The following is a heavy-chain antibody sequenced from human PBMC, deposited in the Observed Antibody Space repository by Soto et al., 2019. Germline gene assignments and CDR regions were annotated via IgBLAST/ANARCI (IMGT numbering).Heavy chain of an antibody. Sequence: GGSLRLSCAASGFTFRSFTMNWVRQAPGKGLEWGSTISSNSAYIYYTDALRGRFTISRDNAKNSLHLQMNSLRAGDTAVYYCTRDASRDSSARGWFDPWGPGTLVTVSS. V-gene: IGHV3-21*01. CDR2: ISSNSAYI. CDR3: TRDASRDSSARGWFDP. CDR1: GFTFRSFT. J-gene: IGHJ5*02. D-gene: IGHD6-13*01.